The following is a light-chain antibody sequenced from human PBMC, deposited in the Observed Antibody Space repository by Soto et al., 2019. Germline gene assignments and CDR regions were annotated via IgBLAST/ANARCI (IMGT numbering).Light chain of an antibody. J-gene: IGLJ2*01. Sequence: NFMLTQPPSVSESPGKTVTISCTRSSGRITSNYVQWYQQRPGSAPSTVICEDNLRPSEVPDRFSGSVDGSSNSASLTISGLKTEDEADYYCQSYDNTNVVFGGGTKVTVL. CDR2: EDN. CDR3: QSYDNTNVV. V-gene: IGLV6-57*04. CDR1: SGRITSNY.